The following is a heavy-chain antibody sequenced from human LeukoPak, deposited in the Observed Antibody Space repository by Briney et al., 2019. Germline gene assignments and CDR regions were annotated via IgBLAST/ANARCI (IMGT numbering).Heavy chain of an antibody. Sequence: GGSLRLSCAASGFTFSSYGMHWVRQAPGKGLEWVAVISYHGRNENYADSVKGRFTISRDNSKNTLYLQMNSLRAEDTAVYYCARRAGAYSHPYDYWGQGTLVTVSS. CDR2: ISYHGRNE. J-gene: IGHJ4*02. CDR1: GFTFSSYG. D-gene: IGHD4/OR15-4a*01. CDR3: ARRAGAYSHPYDY. V-gene: IGHV3-30*03.